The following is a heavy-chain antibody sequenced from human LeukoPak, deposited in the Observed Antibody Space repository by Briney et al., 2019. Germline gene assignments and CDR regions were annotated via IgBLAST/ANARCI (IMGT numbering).Heavy chain of an antibody. CDR1: GVSISSGDYH. CDR2: ISYSGNT. CDR3: ARDRLLGRSD. J-gene: IGHJ4*02. D-gene: IGHD3-10*01. Sequence: PSETLSLTCTVSGVSISSGDYHWNWIRQPPGRGLEWIGYISYSGNTYYNPSLKSRLTISLDTSRSQISLRLSSVTAADTAAYYCARDRLLGRSDWGQGTLVTVSS. V-gene: IGHV4-30-4*01.